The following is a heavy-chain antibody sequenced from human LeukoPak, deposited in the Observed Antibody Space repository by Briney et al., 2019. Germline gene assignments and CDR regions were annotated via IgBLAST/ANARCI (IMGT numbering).Heavy chain of an antibody. J-gene: IGHJ4*02. CDR2: INQDGSEK. V-gene: IGHV3-7*05. CDR3: ARRGYLDY. CDR1: GFTFSSYW. Sequence: GGSLRLSCAASGFTFSSYWTSWVRQAPGKGLEWVANINQDGSEKYYVDSVRGRFTISRDNAKNSLYLQMNSLRAEDTAVYYCARRGYLDYWAREPWSPSPQ.